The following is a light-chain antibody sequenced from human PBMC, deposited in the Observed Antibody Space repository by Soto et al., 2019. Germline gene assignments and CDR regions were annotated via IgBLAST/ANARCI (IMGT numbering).Light chain of an antibody. CDR2: DVS. CDR1: GSDVGGYNY. J-gene: IGLJ1*01. CDR3: CSSTSSTPYV. V-gene: IGLV2-14*01. Sequence: QSVLTQPASVSGSPGQSITISCTGTGSDVGGYNYVSWYQQNPGKAPKLMIYDVSNRPSGVSNRFSGSKSGNTASLTISGLQAEDEAEYYCCSSTSSTPYVFGTGTSSPS.